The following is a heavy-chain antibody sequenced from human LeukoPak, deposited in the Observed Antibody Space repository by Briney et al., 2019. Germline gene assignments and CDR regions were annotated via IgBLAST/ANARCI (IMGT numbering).Heavy chain of an antibody. V-gene: IGHV4-59*11. CDR1: GGSISSHY. Sequence: SETLSLTCTVSGGSISSHYWSWIRQPPGKGLEWIGYIYYSGSTNYNPSLKSRVTISVDTSKNQFSLKLSSVTAADTAVYYCASVYYDFWRGPTHMDVWGKGTTVTVSS. D-gene: IGHD3-3*01. CDR2: IYYSGST. J-gene: IGHJ6*03. CDR3: ASVYYDFWRGPTHMDV.